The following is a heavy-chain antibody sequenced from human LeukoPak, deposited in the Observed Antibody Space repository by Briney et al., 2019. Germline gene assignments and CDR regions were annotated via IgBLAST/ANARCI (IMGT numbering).Heavy chain of an antibody. Sequence: SETLSLTCAVSGGSISSSNWWSWVRQPPGKGLEWIGEIYHSGSTNYNPSLKSRVTISVDTSKNQFSLKLSSVTAADTAVYYCARDGTVGSFDYWGQGTLVTVSS. D-gene: IGHD1/OR15-1a*01. CDR1: GGSISSSNW. J-gene: IGHJ4*02. V-gene: IGHV4-4*02. CDR3: ARDGTVGSFDY. CDR2: IYHSGST.